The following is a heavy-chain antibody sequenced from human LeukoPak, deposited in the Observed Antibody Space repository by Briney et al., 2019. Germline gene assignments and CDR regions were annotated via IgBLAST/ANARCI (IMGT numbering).Heavy chain of an antibody. CDR3: AKYRSGSHFDY. Sequence: GGSLRLSCAASGFTFSNYAMHWVRQTPGKGLEWVAITSYDGSNKYYADSVKGRFTISRDNSKNTLYLQMNSLRAEDTAVYYCAKYRSGSHFDYWGQGTLVTVSS. CDR1: GFTFSNYA. D-gene: IGHD1-26*01. J-gene: IGHJ4*02. V-gene: IGHV3-30*04. CDR2: TSYDGSNK.